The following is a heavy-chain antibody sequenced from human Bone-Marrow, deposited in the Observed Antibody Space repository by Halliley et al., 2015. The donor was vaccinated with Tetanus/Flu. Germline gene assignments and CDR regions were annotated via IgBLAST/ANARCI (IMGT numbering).Heavy chain of an antibody. CDR1: GASMFPYY. J-gene: IGHJ3*02. V-gene: IGHV4-59*08. D-gene: IGHD2-15*01. CDR3: ARHCSGNSCYTDAFDI. Sequence: TLSLTCSVSGASMFPYYWSWIRQPPGKGLEWIGYIYYSGNTNYNPSLKTRVTLSVDTSKKQFSLKLTSVTAADTAVYYCARHCSGNSCYTDAFDIWGQGTVATVSS. CDR2: IYYSGNT.